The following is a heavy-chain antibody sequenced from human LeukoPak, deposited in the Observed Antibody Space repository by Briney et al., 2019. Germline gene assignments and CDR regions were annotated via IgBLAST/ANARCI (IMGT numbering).Heavy chain of an antibody. CDR3: ARDHDILTGYYNVLSFIDY. CDR2: ISYDGSNK. J-gene: IGHJ4*02. CDR1: GFTFSNAW. Sequence: GGSPRLSCAASGFTFSNAWMHWVRQAPGKGLEWVAVISYDGSNKYYADSVKGRFTISRDNSKNTLYLQMNSPRAEDTAVYYCARDHDILTGYYNVLSFIDYWGQGTLVTVSS. V-gene: IGHV3-30*03. D-gene: IGHD3-9*01.